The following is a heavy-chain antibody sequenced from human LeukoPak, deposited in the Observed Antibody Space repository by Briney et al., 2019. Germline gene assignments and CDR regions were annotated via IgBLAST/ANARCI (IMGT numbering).Heavy chain of an antibody. V-gene: IGHV4-4*07. D-gene: IGHD6-13*01. CDR1: DGSVSNYY. CDR2: IHISGNT. Sequence: SETLSLTCTVSDGSVSNYYCSWIRQAAGKGLEWIGRIHISGNTIYSPSLKSRVTMSVDTSKNQFSLTLSSVTAADTAVYYCARGRGRSSRNNWFDPWGQGTLVTVSS. J-gene: IGHJ5*02. CDR3: ARGRGRSSRNNWFDP.